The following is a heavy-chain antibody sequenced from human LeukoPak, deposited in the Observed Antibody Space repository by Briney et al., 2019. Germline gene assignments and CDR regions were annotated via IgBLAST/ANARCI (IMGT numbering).Heavy chain of an antibody. CDR1: GGSISSRNW. Sequence: SETLSLTCAVSGGSISSRNWWTWVRQPPGKGLEWIGEISHSGSTNYNPSLESRVTVSVDNSKNQFSLKLSSVTAADTAVYYCAGPMATITDAFDIWGQGTMVTVSS. V-gene: IGHV4-4*02. D-gene: IGHD5-24*01. J-gene: IGHJ3*02. CDR2: ISHSGST. CDR3: AGPMATITDAFDI.